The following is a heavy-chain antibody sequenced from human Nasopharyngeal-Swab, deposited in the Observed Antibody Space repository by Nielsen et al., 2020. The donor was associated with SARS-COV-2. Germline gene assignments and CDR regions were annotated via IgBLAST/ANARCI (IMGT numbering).Heavy chain of an antibody. Sequence: VRQAPGKGLEWVANIKQDGSEKYYVDSVKGRFTISRDNAKNSLYLQMNSLRAEDTAVYYCARLTANYYDSSGYQNFDYWGQGTLVTVSS. J-gene: IGHJ4*02. V-gene: IGHV3-7*03. CDR3: ARLTANYYDSSGYQNFDY. D-gene: IGHD3-22*01. CDR2: IKQDGSEK.